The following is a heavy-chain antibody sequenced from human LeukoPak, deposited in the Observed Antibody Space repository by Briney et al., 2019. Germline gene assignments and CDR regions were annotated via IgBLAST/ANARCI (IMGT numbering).Heavy chain of an antibody. Sequence: SETLSLTCTVSGASTSAVYWSWIRQSPGKGLEWIGYSYSGGNANYNPSLKSRVTITIDTSESQFSLRLTSVTAADTAVYFCAHSKRGGGYYINAFAVWGQGALVTISS. CDR1: GASTSAVY. CDR2: SYSGGNA. V-gene: IGHV4-59*01. J-gene: IGHJ3*01. D-gene: IGHD1-26*01. CDR3: AHSKRGGGYYINAFAV.